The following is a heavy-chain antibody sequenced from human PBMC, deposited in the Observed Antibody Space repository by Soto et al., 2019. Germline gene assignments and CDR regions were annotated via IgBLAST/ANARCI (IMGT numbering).Heavy chain of an antibody. CDR2: INAGNGNT. Sequence: ASVKVSCKXSGYTFISYAMHWVRQAPGQRLEWMGWINAGNGNTKYSQKFQGRVTITRDTSASTAYMELSSLRSEDTAVYYCARDLREDAFDIWGQGTMVTVSS. CDR3: ARDLREDAFDI. J-gene: IGHJ3*02. CDR1: GYTFISYA. V-gene: IGHV1-3*01.